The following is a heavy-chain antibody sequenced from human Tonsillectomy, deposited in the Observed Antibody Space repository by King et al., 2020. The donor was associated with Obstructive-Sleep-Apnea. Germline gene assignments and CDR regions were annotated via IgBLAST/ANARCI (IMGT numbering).Heavy chain of an antibody. Sequence: QLQESGPGLVKPSQTLSLTCTVSGGSISSGDYYWSWIRQPPGKGLEWIGYIYNSGSTYYNPSLKSRISTSVATPKNQFSLKLSSVTAADTAVYYCARGYCSSTSCYGGGGFDIWGQGTMVTVSS. CDR1: GGSISSGDYY. V-gene: IGHV4-30-4*01. CDR3: ARGYCSSTSCYGGGGFDI. CDR2: IYNSGST. J-gene: IGHJ3*02. D-gene: IGHD2-2*01.